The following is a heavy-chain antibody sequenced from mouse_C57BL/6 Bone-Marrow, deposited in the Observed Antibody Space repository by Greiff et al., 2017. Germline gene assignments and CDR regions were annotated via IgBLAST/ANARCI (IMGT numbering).Heavy chain of an antibody. CDR2: IYPGDGDT. Sequence: QVHVKQSGPELVKPGASVKISCKASGYAFSSSWMNWVKQRPGKGLEWIGRIYPGDGDTNYNGKFKGKATLTADKSSSTAYMQLSSLTSEDSAVYFCARYPFAYWGQGTLVTVSA. J-gene: IGHJ3*01. V-gene: IGHV1-82*01. CDR3: ARYPFAY. CDR1: GYAFSSSW.